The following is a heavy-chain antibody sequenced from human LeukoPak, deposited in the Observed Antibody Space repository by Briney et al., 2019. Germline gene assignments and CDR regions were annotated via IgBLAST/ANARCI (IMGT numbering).Heavy chain of an antibody. CDR2: IKGDESAK. D-gene: IGHD1-26*01. V-gene: IGHV3-7*01. CDR3: ARDVGGSLDY. Sequence: GGSLRLSCEASGFTFTNSWMAWVRQAPGKGLEWVANIKGDESAKHQADSVKGRFTISRDNAQNSVYLHMRSLRGEDTAVYYCARDVGGSLDYWGQGTLVTVSS. CDR1: GFTFTNSW. J-gene: IGHJ4*02.